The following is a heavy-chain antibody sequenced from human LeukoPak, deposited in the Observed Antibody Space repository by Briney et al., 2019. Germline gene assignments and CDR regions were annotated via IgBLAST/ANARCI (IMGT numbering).Heavy chain of an antibody. CDR3: ARDKVNIMATIRVFDY. CDR1: GFTFSNYG. Sequence: GSLRLSCAASGFTFSNYGMNWVRQPPGKGLEWIGEINHSGSTNYNPSLKSRVTISVDTSKNQFSLKLSSVTAADTAVYYCARDKVNIMATIRVFDYWGQGTLVTVSS. V-gene: IGHV4-34*01. J-gene: IGHJ4*02. CDR2: INHSGST. D-gene: IGHD5-12*01.